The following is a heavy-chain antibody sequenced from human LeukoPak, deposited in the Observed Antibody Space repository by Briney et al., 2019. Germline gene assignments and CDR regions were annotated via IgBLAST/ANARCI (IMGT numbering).Heavy chain of an antibody. CDR3: AKAPVGNPVGARVDY. CDR1: GFTFSSYS. D-gene: IGHD1-26*01. Sequence: PGGSLRLSCAASGFTFSSYSMNWVRQAPGKGLEWVSSISSSSSYIYYADSVKGRFTISRDNAKNSLYLQMNSLRAEDTAVYYCAKAPVGNPVGARVDYWGQGTLVTVSS. CDR2: ISSSSSYI. V-gene: IGHV3-21*01. J-gene: IGHJ4*02.